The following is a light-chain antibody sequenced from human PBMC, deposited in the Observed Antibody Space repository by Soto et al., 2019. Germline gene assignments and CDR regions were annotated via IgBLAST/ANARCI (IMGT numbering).Light chain of an antibody. CDR2: DAS. CDR3: QQYGSLWT. J-gene: IGKJ2*02. CDR1: QSVSSSY. V-gene: IGKV3-20*01. Sequence: EIVLTQSPGTLSLSPGERATLSCRASQSVSSSYLAWYQQKPGHSPRLLIYDASSRATGIPDRFSGSGSGTDFTLTISRLEPEDFAVYYCQQYGSLWTFGQGTKLDI.